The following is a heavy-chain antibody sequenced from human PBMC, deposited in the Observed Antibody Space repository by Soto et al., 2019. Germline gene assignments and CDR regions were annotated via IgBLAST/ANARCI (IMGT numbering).Heavy chain of an antibody. V-gene: IGHV3-33*03. CDR2: ISYDGTAK. J-gene: IGHJ6*02. CDR3: AKDEGRFLRNYFNYGIDV. Sequence: QVRLVESGGGVVQPGRSLRLSCAASGFDFSDHGMHWVRQAPGEGLEWVTVISYDGTAKYYKESVKGRFTTSRDNSKKTLYLQIDSLRVQDTAVHYCAKDEGRFLRNYFNYGIDVWGLGTTATVSS. D-gene: IGHD3-3*01. CDR1: GFDFSDHG.